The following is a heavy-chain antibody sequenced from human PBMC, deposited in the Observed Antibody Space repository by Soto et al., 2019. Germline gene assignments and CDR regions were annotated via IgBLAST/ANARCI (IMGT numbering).Heavy chain of an antibody. CDR2: ISYDGGNK. D-gene: IGHD2-15*01. Sequence: QVQLVESGGGVVQPGRSLRLSCAASGFTFRNYAMHWVRQAPGKGLECVAVISYDGGNKFYRDYVKGRFTISRDNSKNTLYLQINRLRYEDTAVYYCARGDREDIAVVIGVRPGEYSVDVWGQGTTVTVSS. V-gene: IGHV3-30-3*01. CDR3: ARGDREDIAVVIGVRPGEYSVDV. CDR1: GFTFRNYA. J-gene: IGHJ6*02.